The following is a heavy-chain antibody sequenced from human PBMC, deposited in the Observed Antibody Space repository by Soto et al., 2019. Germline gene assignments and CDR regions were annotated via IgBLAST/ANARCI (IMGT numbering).Heavy chain of an antibody. CDR3: ARVLRGVVNWFDP. V-gene: IGHV1-18*01. CDR2: IATYNSNK. Sequence: ASVKVSCKTSCDTFTNCGLSWVRQAPGQGLERMGWIATYNSNKNYAQKFQGRLTLTTDTSTSTGYMELKSLEYDDTAVYYCARVLRGVVNWFDPWGQGTLVTVSS. J-gene: IGHJ5*02. D-gene: IGHD3-10*01. CDR1: CDTFTNCG.